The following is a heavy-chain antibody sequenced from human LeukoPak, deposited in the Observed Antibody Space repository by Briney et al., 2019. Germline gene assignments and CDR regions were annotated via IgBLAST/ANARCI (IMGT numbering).Heavy chain of an antibody. CDR1: GYTLTGYY. J-gene: IGHJ4*02. D-gene: IGHD4-17*01. V-gene: IGHV1-2*02. CDR3: ARGFHGDYYFDY. CDR2: INPNSGGT. Sequence: ASVKVSCKASGYTLTGYYMHWVRQAPGQGLEWMGWINPNSGGTKYVQKFQGRVSMTRDPSVSTAYMELSRLRSDDTAVSYCARGFHGDYYFDYWGQGTLVTVSS.